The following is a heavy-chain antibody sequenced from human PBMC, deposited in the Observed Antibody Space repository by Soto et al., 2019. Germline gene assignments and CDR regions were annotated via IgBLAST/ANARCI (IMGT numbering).Heavy chain of an antibody. CDR1: GDSISSGGSY. V-gene: IGHV4-31*03. CDR2: ISSSLCP. Sequence: PSQNLSLTCTVSGDSISSGGSYWSWICPAPGKGLEWRGSISSSLCPYYNRSLKSRVTISVDTSRNQFSLKLSSVTASATAVHYCARGRADYYESSGYPNPDWFEPWGQGTLV. CDR3: ARGRADYYESSGYPNPDWFEP. J-gene: IGHJ5*02. D-gene: IGHD3-22*01.